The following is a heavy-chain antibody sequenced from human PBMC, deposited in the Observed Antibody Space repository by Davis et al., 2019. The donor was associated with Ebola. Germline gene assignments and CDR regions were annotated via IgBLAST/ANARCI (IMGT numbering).Heavy chain of an antibody. CDR3: AGLLYCTGGVCSNPYYYYGMDV. CDR2: IIPIFGTA. Sequence: SVKVSCKASGGTFSSYAISWVRQAPGQGLEWMGGIIPIFGTANYAQKFQGRVTITADESTSTAYMELSSLRSEDTAVYYCAGLLYCTGGVCSNPYYYYGMDVWGQGTTVTVSS. D-gene: IGHD2-8*02. V-gene: IGHV1-69*13. J-gene: IGHJ6*02. CDR1: GGTFSSYA.